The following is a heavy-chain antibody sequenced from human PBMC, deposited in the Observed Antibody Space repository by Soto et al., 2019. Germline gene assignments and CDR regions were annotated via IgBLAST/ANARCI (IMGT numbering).Heavy chain of an antibody. D-gene: IGHD3-10*01. V-gene: IGHV3-66*01. CDR3: ARETDTMVRGVEYMDV. CDR2: IYSGGST. CDR1: GFTVSSNY. J-gene: IGHJ6*03. Sequence: EVQLVESGGGLVQPGGSLRLSCAASGFTVSSNYMSWVRQAPGKGLEWVSVIYSGGSTYYADSVKGRFTISRDNSKNTLYLQMNSLRAEDTAVYYCARETDTMVRGVEYMDVWGKGTTVTVSS.